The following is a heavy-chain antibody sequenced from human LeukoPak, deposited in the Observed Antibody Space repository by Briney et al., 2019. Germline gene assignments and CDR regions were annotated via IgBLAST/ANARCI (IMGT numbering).Heavy chain of an antibody. J-gene: IGHJ4*02. D-gene: IGHD6-13*01. Sequence: GESLKISCKVSGYSFTNYWIGWVRQMPGKGLEWMGIIYPGGSDTRYSPSFQGQVTISADKSISTAYVQWSSLKASDTAVYYCARLHSQGVSSSWFAYWGQGTLVTVSS. V-gene: IGHV5-51*01. CDR1: GYSFTNYW. CDR3: ARLHSQGVSSSWFAY. CDR2: IYPGGSDT.